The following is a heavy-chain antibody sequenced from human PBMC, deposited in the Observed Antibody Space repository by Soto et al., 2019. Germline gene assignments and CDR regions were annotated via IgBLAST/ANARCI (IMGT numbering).Heavy chain of an antibody. CDR2: ISSSRRTI. Sequence: EVKLVESGGGLVQYGGSLRLSCAASGFTFSSSSMNWVRKAPGKGLEWASYISSSRRTIYYADSVKGRFTISRDNANNSLYLQMNSLRDEYTAVYDWARDAPSAAARPFDDWGQGTLVIVSS. D-gene: IGHD6-13*01. CDR1: GFTFSSSS. J-gene: IGHJ4*02. CDR3: ARDAPSAAARPFDD. V-gene: IGHV3-48*02.